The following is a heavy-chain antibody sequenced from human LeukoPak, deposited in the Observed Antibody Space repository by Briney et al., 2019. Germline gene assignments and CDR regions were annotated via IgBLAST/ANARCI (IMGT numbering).Heavy chain of an antibody. CDR1: GFTFSSYS. Sequence: GGSLRLSCAASGFTFSSYSMNWVRQAPGKGLEGVSYISSSSSTIYYADSVKGRFTISRDNAKNSLYLQMNSLRDEDTAVYYCASPYCSGGSCYSSPRDYWGQGTLVTVSS. V-gene: IGHV3-48*02. CDR3: ASPYCSGGSCYSSPRDY. J-gene: IGHJ4*02. CDR2: ISSSSSTI. D-gene: IGHD2-15*01.